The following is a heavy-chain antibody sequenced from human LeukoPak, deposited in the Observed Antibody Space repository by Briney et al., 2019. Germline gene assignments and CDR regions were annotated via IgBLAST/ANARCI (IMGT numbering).Heavy chain of an antibody. CDR1: GFTFSSYA. V-gene: IGHV3-30*14. J-gene: IGHJ6*03. Sequence: GGSLRLSCAASGFTFSSYAMHWVRQAPGKGLEWVAVISYDGSNKYYADSVKGRFTISRDNSKNTLYLQMNSLRAEDTAVYYCARVIGYCSGGSCYPLYYYYYYMDVWGKGTTVTISS. CDR2: ISYDGSNK. CDR3: ARVIGYCSGGSCYPLYYYYYYMDV. D-gene: IGHD2-15*01.